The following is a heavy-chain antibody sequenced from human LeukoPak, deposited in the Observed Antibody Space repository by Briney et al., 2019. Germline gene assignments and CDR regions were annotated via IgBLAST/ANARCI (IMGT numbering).Heavy chain of an antibody. CDR2: INPSGGST. D-gene: IGHD3-10*01. J-gene: IGHJ5*02. CDR3: ASTKIWFGELFS. V-gene: IGHV1-46*01. CDR1: GYTFTSYY. Sequence: GASVKVSCKASGYTFTSYYMHWVRQAPGQGLEWMGIINPSGGSTSYAQKFQGRVTMTRDMSTSTVYMELSSLRSEDTAVYYCASTKIWFGELFSWGQGTLVTVSS.